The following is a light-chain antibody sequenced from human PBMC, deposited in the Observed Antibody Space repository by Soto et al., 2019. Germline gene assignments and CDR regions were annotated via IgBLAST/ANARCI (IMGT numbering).Light chain of an antibody. CDR1: SSNIGAGYD. Sequence: QTVVTQPPSVSGAPGQTVTISCTGSSSNIGAGYDVHWYQQLPGTAPKLLIYGNTHRPSGVPDRFSGSKSGTSASLAITGLQAEDEADYYCQSYDTTRVVFGGGTKVTVL. CDR2: GNT. J-gene: IGLJ2*01. V-gene: IGLV1-40*01. CDR3: QSYDTTRVV.